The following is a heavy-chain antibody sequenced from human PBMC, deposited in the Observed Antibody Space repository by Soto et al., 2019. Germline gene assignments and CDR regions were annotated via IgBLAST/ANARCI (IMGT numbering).Heavy chain of an antibody. CDR2: ISYDGSNK. D-gene: IGHD6-19*01. CDR1: GFTFSSYA. CDR3: ARDIWAVAGKILAY. V-gene: IGHV3-30-3*01. Sequence: LRLSCAASGFTFSSYAMHWVRQAPGKGLEWVAVISYDGSNKYYADSVKGRFTISRDNSKNTLYLQMNSLRAEDTAVYYCARDIWAVAGKILAYWGQGTLVTVSS. J-gene: IGHJ4*02.